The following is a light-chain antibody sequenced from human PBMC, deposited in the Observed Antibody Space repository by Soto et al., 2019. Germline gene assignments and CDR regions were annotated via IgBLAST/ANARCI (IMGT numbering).Light chain of an antibody. J-gene: IGKJ5*01. V-gene: IGKV1-33*01. CDR2: DAS. Sequence: DIQMTQSPSSLSASVGDRVTITCQASQDISNYLNWYQQKPGKAPKLLIYDASNLETGVPSRFSGSGSGTDLTFSISSLQPEDIATYYCQQYDNLPITCGQGTRLEIK. CDR1: QDISNY. CDR3: QQYDNLPIT.